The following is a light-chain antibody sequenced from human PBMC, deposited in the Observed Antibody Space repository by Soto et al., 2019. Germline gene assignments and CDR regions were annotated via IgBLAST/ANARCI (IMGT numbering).Light chain of an antibody. V-gene: IGLV2-14*01. CDR3: SSYTTGTTPNV. J-gene: IGLJ1*01. CDR1: SSDVGAYNY. CDR2: EVT. Sequence: QSALTQPASVSGSPGQSITLSCTGTSSDVGAYNYVSWYQQHPGKAPKLIIHEVTNRPSGVSNRFSGSKSGNTASLTISGLQAEDEADYYCSSYTTGTTPNVFGTGTKVTVL.